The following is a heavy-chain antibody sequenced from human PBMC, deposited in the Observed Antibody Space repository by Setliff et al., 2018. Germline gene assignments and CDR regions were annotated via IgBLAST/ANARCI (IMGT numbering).Heavy chain of an antibody. Sequence: ASVKVSCKASGYPFTSNDINWVRQAPGQGLEWRGWINPSIGNTRYAQKFQGRITMTRNTSITTAYMELSSLRSEDTAVYYCARKNWNDKEKFDPWGQGTQVTV. D-gene: IGHD1-1*01. CDR1: GYPFTSND. V-gene: IGHV1-8*01. CDR2: INPSIGNT. J-gene: IGHJ5*02. CDR3: ARKNWNDKEKFDP.